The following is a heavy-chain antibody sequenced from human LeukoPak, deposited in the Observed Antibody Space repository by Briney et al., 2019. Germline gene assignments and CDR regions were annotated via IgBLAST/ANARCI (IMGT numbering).Heavy chain of an antibody. CDR1: GGTFSSYA. Sequence: ASVKVSCKASGGTFSSYAISWVRQAPGQGLEWMGGIIPIFGTANYAQKFQGRVTITADESTNTAYMELSSLRSEDTAVYYCATFGPQLAGFDHWGQGTLVTVSS. V-gene: IGHV1-69*13. CDR2: IIPIFGTA. D-gene: IGHD6-13*01. CDR3: ATFGPQLAGFDH. J-gene: IGHJ4*02.